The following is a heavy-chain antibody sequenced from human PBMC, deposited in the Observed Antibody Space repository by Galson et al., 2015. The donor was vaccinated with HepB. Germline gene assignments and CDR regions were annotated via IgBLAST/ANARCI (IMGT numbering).Heavy chain of an antibody. J-gene: IGHJ4*02. CDR2: TFSEGTT. D-gene: IGHD6-13*01. CDR3: ARGAAPGDGYFDS. Sequence: SLRLSCAASGFIVSSDYMNWVRQAPGKGLEWVSATFSEGTTKYADSVRGRFTISRDNSKNIVYLQMNSLRTEDTAVYYCARGAAPGDGYFDSWGQGTLVTVSS. V-gene: IGHV3-53*01. CDR1: GFIVSSDY.